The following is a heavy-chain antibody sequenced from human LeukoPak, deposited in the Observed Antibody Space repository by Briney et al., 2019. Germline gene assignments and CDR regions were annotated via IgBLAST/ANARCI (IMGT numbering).Heavy chain of an antibody. Sequence: GRSLRLSCAAPGFTFSSCAMHWVRQAPGKGLEWVGLIWYGGTNKYYADSVTGRFTISRDNSKNTLYLDMNSLRPEDTAVYYCARAPVSSADYYYYMAVWGKGTTVTVSS. CDR3: ARAPVSSADYYYYMAV. V-gene: IGHV3-33*01. CDR1: GFTFSSCA. J-gene: IGHJ6*03. CDR2: IWYGGTNK. D-gene: IGHD2-2*01.